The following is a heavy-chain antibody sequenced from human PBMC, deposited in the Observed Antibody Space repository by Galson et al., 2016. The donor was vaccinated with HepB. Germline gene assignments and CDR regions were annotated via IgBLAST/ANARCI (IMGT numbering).Heavy chain of an antibody. J-gene: IGHJ6*02. D-gene: IGHD1-1*01. V-gene: IGHV5-51*01. CDR1: GFSFATHW. Sequence: QSGAEVKKPGESLKISCKTSGFSFATHWIAWVRQMPGKGLEWMGIIYAGDSETSYSPPFQGQVTISVDKSTAVAYLQWNSLKASDSARYYCARQRRNYGMDVWGQGTTVTVSS. CDR2: IYAGDSET. CDR3: ARQRRNYGMDV.